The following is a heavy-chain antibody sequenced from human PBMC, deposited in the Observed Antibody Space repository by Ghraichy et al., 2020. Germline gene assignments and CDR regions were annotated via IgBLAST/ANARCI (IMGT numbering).Heavy chain of an antibody. CDR2: INHSGST. CDR1: GGSFSGYY. CDR3: ASGRVNYYDSSGSPLGVDY. V-gene: IGHV4-34*01. D-gene: IGHD3-22*01. J-gene: IGHJ4*02. Sequence: SETLSLTCAVYGGSFSGYYWSWIRQPPGKGLEWIGEINHSGSTNYNPSLKSRVTISVDTSKNQFSLKLSSVTAADTAVYYCASGRVNYYDSSGSPLGVDYWGQGTLVTVSS.